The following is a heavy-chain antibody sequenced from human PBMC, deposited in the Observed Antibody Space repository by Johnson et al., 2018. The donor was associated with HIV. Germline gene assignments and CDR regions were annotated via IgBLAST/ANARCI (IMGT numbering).Heavy chain of an antibody. J-gene: IGHJ3*02. CDR2: VYSGGST. Sequence: VQLVESGGGVVRPGGSLRLSCAASGLTVSTNYMSWVRQAPGRGLEWVSVVYSGGSTYYADSVKGRFTISRDNSKNTLYLQMNSLRAEDTAVYYCAREVDYAVNTQHLDAFDIWGQGTMVTVSS. CDR3: AREVDYAVNTQHLDAFDI. V-gene: IGHV3-66*01. D-gene: IGHD4-17*01. CDR1: GLTVSTNY.